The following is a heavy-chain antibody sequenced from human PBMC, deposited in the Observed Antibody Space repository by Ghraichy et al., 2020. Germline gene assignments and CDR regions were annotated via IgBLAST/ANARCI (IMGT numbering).Heavy chain of an antibody. CDR2: IKQDGSEK. V-gene: IGHV3-7*01. J-gene: IGHJ6*02. CDR3: ARGGCSSTSCPFYYYYGMDV. D-gene: IGHD2-2*01. CDR1: GFTFSSYW. Sequence: GGSLRLSCAASGFTFSSYWMSWVRQAPGKGLEWVANIKQDGSEKYYVDSVKGRFTISRDNAKNSLYLQMNSLRAEDTAVYYCARGGCSSTSCPFYYYYGMDVWGQGTTVTVSS.